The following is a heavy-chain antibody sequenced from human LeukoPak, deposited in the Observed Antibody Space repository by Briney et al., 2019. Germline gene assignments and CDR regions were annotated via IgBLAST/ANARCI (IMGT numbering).Heavy chain of an antibody. CDR2: INTNTGNP. V-gene: IGHV7-4-1*02. CDR3: ARDQPVLEQPSPEDY. Sequence: ASVKVSCKASGYTFTSYAMNWVRQAPGQGLEWMGWINTNTGNPTYAQGFTGRFVFSLDTSVSTAYLQISSLKAEDTAVYYGARDQPVLEQPSPEDYWGQGTLVTVSS. J-gene: IGHJ4*02. D-gene: IGHD1-14*01. CDR1: GYTFTSYA.